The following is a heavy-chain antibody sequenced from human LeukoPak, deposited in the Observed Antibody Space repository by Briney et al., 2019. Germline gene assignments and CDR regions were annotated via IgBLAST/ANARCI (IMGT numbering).Heavy chain of an antibody. CDR2: ISAYNGNT. V-gene: IGHV1-18*04. CDR1: GYTFTTCG. Sequence: APVKVSDNAAGYTFTTCGTMLVRQAPGQGLEWMGWISAYNGNTNYAQKLQGRVTMTTDTSTSTAYMELSSLRSDDTAVYYCAITVDMAATIEIPGKRGFESWGQRTLVTVSS. J-gene: IGHJ4*02. D-gene: IGHD5-12*01. CDR3: AITVDMAATIEIPGKRGFES.